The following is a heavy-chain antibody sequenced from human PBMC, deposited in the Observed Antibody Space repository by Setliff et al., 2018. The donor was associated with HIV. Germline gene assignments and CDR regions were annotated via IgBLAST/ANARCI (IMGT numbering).Heavy chain of an antibody. V-gene: IGHV2-26*01. J-gene: IGHJ5*02. CDR2: IFPNDEK. CDR1: GFSLDNTRMG. CDR3: ARILWGSFRHSLGWFDP. Sequence: SGPTLVNPTAPLTLTCGVSGFSLDNTRMGVTWIRRPPGKALEWLAHIFPNDEKSYNTSLKTRLTISRDTSRSQVVLTMTNMDPVDTATYYCARILWGSFRHSLGWFDPWGQGTLVTVSS. D-gene: IGHD3-16*02.